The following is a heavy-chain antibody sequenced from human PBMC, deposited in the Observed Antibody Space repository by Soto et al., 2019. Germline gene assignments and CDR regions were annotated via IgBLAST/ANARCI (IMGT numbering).Heavy chain of an antibody. CDR2: IYYSGST. D-gene: IGHD6-13*01. CDR3: ARDVIAAAGYYYYGMDV. Sequence: SETLSLTCTVSGGSISSGGYYWSWIRQHPGKGLEWIGYIYYSGSTYYNPSLKSRVTISVDTSKNQFSLKLSSVTAADTAVYYCARDVIAAAGYYYYGMDVWGHGTTVPVSS. J-gene: IGHJ6*02. V-gene: IGHV4-31*03. CDR1: GGSISSGGYY.